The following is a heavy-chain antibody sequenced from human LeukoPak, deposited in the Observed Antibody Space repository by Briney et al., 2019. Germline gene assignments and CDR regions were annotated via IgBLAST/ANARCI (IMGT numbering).Heavy chain of an antibody. V-gene: IGHV3-23*01. D-gene: IGHD6-19*01. CDR3: AKREMAVRAFDF. CDR1: GFTFNNYA. Sequence: GGSLRLSSAASGFTFNNYAVTWVRQAPGRGLEWVSTINPSGSNTYYADSVKGRFTISRDNSKNTLYLQMNSLRAEDTAVYYCAKREMAVRAFDFWGQGTLVTVSS. J-gene: IGHJ4*02. CDR2: INPSGSNT.